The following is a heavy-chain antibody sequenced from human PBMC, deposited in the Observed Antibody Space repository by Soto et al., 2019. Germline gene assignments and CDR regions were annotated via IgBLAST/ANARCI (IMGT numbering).Heavy chain of an antibody. D-gene: IGHD3-16*01. CDR1: GFSLSTRGVG. Sequence: QITLKESGPTLVKPTQTLTLTCNFSGFSLSTRGVGVGWIRQPPGKALEWLTLIYWDDAKEYSPSLRSRITTTKGPSKTPVVLTMTDMAPVDTATYYGAHKGGGDRILDYWGQGTLVTVSS. CDR3: AHKGGGDRILDY. J-gene: IGHJ4*02. CDR2: IYWDDAK. V-gene: IGHV2-5*02.